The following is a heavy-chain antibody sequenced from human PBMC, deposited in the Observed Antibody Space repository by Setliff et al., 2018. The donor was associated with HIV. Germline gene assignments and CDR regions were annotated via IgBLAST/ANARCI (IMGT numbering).Heavy chain of an antibody. J-gene: IGHJ4*02. Sequence: GASVKVSCKASTNTFLNYGISWVLQAPGQGLEWMGWISVHNDNSNYAQRFRDRVTMTTDIPTSTAYMELRGLRSDDTAVYYCARDVGYCTATSCQTGFDYWGQGTLATVSS. V-gene: IGHV1-18*01. CDR2: ISVHNDNS. CDR1: TNTFLNYG. D-gene: IGHD2-8*02. CDR3: ARDVGYCTATSCQTGFDY.